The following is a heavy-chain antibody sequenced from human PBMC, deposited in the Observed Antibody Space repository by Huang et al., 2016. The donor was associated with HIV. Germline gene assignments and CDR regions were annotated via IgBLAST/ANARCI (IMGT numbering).Heavy chain of an antibody. D-gene: IGHD2-15*01. CDR1: GGSFFSYA. J-gene: IGHJ6*02. CDR2: ISPIFGTA. V-gene: IGHV1-69*01. CDR3: ARDRWDLLVPTGSDYYYGMDV. Sequence: QVQLVQSGAEVKKPGSSVKVSCKASGGSFFSYAFSWVRQAPGQGLEWMGGISPIFGTANYAQKFQGRVTITADESTSTAYMELSSLRSEDTAVYYCARDRWDLLVPTGSDYYYGMDVWGQGTTVTVSS.